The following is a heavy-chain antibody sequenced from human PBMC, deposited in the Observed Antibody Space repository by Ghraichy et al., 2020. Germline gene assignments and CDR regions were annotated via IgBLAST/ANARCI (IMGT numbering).Heavy chain of an antibody. CDR1: GGSISSYY. V-gene: IGHV4-59*01. D-gene: IGHD1-14*01. CDR2: IYYSGST. CDR3: ARAPEIIDPYGMDV. Sequence: SETLSLTCTVSGGSISSYYWSWIRKPPGKGLEWIGYIYYSGSTNYNPSLKSRVTISVDTSKNQFSLKLSSVTAADTAVYYCARAPEIIDPYGMDVWGQGTTVTVSS. J-gene: IGHJ6*02.